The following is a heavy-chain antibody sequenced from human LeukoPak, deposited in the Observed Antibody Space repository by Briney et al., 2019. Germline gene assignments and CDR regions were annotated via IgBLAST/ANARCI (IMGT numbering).Heavy chain of an antibody. V-gene: IGHV1-8*03. Sequence: ASVKVSCKASGYTFVDFDINWVRQATGQGLEWMGWMNPNSGNTGYAQKFQGRVTITRNTSISTAYMELSSLRSEDTAVYYCARGPQQLVPDYWGQGTLVTVSS. CDR3: ARGPQQLVPDY. J-gene: IGHJ4*02. CDR2: MNPNSGNT. CDR1: GYTFVDFD. D-gene: IGHD6-13*01.